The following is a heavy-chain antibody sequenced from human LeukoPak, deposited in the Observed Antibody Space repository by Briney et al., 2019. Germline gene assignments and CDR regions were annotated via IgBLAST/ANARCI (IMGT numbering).Heavy chain of an antibody. CDR1: GFTFITYG. CDR3: AKGYAYGDLPDPNYFFDY. J-gene: IGHJ4*02. D-gene: IGHD4-17*01. Sequence: PGGSLRLSCATSGFTFITYGMHWVRQAPGKGLEWVAFIPSDGSYKYYADSVTGRFTISRDNSKNTLFLQMNSLSSEDTAVYYCAKGYAYGDLPDPNYFFDYWGQGTLVTVFS. CDR2: IPSDGSYK. V-gene: IGHV3-30*02.